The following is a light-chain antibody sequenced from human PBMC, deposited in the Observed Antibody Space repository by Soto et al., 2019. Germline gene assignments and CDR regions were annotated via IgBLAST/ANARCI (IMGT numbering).Light chain of an antibody. CDR1: QSISSW. Sequence: DIQMTQSPSTLSASVGDRVTITCRASQSISSWLAWYQQKPGKAPKLLIYEASSLESGVPSRFRGSGSGTEFTLTIRSLQPDDFATYYCQQYNSYSPYTFGQGTKLEIK. CDR2: EAS. V-gene: IGKV1-5*01. J-gene: IGKJ2*01. CDR3: QQYNSYSPYT.